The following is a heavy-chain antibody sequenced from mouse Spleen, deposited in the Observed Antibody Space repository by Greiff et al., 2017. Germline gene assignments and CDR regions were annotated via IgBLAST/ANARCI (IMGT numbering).Heavy chain of an antibody. CDR1: GYTFTSYW. Sequence: QVQLQQPGAELVMPGASVKLSCKASGYTFTSYWMHWVKQRPGQGLEWIGEIDPSDSYTNYNQKFKGKATLTVDKSSSTAYMQLSSLTSEDSAVYYCARGGGSLLPYFDYWGQGTTLTVSS. CDR2: IDPSDSYT. D-gene: IGHD1-2*01. J-gene: IGHJ2*01. CDR3: ARGGGSLLPYFDY. V-gene: IGHV1-69*01.